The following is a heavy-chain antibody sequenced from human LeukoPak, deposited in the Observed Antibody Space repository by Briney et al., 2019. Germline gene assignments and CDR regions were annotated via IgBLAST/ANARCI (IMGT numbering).Heavy chain of an antibody. CDR3: TWSGLKIES. D-gene: IGHD3-3*01. Sequence: GGSLRLSCAASGFTFSNGWMSWVHRAPRKGLEWVAQIKTETDGGPTDYAAPVKGRFTISRDDSKNMLFLQMNSLKTEDTAIYYCTWSGLKIESWGQGTLVTVSS. J-gene: IGHJ4*02. CDR1: GFTFSNGW. V-gene: IGHV3-15*01. CDR2: IKTETDGGPT.